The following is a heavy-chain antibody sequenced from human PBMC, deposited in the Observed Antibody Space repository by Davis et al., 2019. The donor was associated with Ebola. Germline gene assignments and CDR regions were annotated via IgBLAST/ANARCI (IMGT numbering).Heavy chain of an antibody. CDR2: INSDGSIT. D-gene: IGHD2-15*01. J-gene: IGHJ4*02. CDR1: GFTFSSYW. Sequence: PGGSLRLSCAASGFTFSSYWMHWVRQTPGKGLVWVSRINSDGSITTYADSVKGRFTISRDNANNTVYLQMNSLRAEDTAVYYCVRRSSWQESNFDYWGQGNLVTVSS. CDR3: VRRSSWQESNFDY. V-gene: IGHV3-74*03.